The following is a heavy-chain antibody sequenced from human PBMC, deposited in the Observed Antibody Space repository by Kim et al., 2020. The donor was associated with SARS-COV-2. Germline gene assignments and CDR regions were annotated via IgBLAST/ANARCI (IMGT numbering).Heavy chain of an antibody. Sequence: SETLSLTCAVSGGSISSSNWWSWVRQPPGKGLEWIGEIYHSGSTNYNPSLKSRVTISVDKSKNQFSLKLSSVTAADTAVYYCARGLGDYGSGGRAFDIWGQGTMVTVSS. V-gene: IGHV4-4*02. CDR3: ARGLGDYGSGGRAFDI. D-gene: IGHD3-10*01. J-gene: IGHJ3*02. CDR2: IYHSGST. CDR1: GGSISSSNW.